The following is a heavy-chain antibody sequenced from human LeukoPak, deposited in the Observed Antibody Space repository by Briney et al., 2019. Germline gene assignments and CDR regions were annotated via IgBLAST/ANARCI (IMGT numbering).Heavy chain of an antibody. J-gene: IGHJ4*02. D-gene: IGHD2-15*01. CDR2: IYYSGST. V-gene: IGHV4-31*03. CDR3: ARAEDIVAQD. CDR1: GGSISSGGYY. Sequence: SETLSLTCTVSGGSISSGGYYWSWIRQHPGKGLEWIGYIYYSGSTYYNPSLKSRVTISVDTSKNQFSLKLSSVTAADTAVYYCARAEDIVAQDWGQGTLVTVSS.